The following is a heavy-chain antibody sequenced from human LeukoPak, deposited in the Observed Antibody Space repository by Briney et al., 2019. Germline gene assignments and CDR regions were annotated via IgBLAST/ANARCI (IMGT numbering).Heavy chain of an antibody. CDR3: AKLGGSYYRLFSFDD. V-gene: IGHV3-23*01. CDR1: GFTFSSYA. D-gene: IGHD1-26*01. J-gene: IGHJ4*02. Sequence: GGSLRLSCAASGFTFSSYAMGWVRQAPGKGLEWVSAISGSGGSTYYADSVKGRFTISRDSSNNILSLQMNTMRAEDTALYYCAKLGGSYYRLFSFDDWGQGTLVTVS. CDR2: ISGSGGST.